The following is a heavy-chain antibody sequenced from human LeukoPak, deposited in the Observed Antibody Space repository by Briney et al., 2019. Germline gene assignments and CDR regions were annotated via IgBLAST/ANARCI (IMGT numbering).Heavy chain of an antibody. CDR1: GYTFTSYY. Sequence: ASGKVSCKASGYTFTSYYMHWVRQAPGQGLKWMGIINPSGGSTSYAQKFQGRVTMTRDMSTSTVYMELSSLRSEDTAVYYCARGAVFEDGDDYWGQGTLVTVSS. CDR2: INPSGGST. D-gene: IGHD7-27*01. J-gene: IGHJ4*02. CDR3: ARGAVFEDGDDY. V-gene: IGHV1-46*01.